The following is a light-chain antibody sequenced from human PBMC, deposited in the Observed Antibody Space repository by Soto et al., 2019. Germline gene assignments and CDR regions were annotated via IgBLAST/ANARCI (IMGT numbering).Light chain of an antibody. CDR1: SSDVGGYKY. CDR3: QSYDSGLRALYV. Sequence: QSALTQPASVSGSPGQSITISCTGTSSDVGGYKYVSWYQQHPDKAPKLIIFEVSNRPSGISSRFSGSKSGNTASLAITGLQAGDEADYYCQSYDSGLRALYVFGTGTKLTV. V-gene: IGLV2-14*01. J-gene: IGLJ1*01. CDR2: EVS.